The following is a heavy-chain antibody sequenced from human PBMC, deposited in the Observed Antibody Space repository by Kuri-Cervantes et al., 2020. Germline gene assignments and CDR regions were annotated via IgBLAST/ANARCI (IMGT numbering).Heavy chain of an antibody. J-gene: IGHJ5*02. CDR1: GGTFSSYA. V-gene: IGHV1-18*01. CDR2: ISAYNGDT. D-gene: IGHD2-2*01. Sequence: ASVKVSCKASGGTFSSYAISWVRQAPGQGLEWMGWISAYNGDTNYAQKLQGRVTMTTDTSTSTAYMELRSLRAEDTAVYYCARDLIVVVPADPNWFDPWGQGTLVTVSS. CDR3: ARDLIVVVPADPNWFDP.